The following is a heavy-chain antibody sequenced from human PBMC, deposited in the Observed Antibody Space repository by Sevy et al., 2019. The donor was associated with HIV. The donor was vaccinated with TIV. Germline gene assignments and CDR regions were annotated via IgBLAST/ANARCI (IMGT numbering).Heavy chain of an antibody. CDR2: ISSGGDYI. Sequence: GGSLRLSCAASGFTFSSYIMNWVRQAPGMGLEWVSSISSGGDYIYYTNSVKGRFTISRNNAKNSLYLHMNSLRAEDTAVYYCARDEYSYASGFDYWGQGTLVTVSS. D-gene: IGHD5-18*01. J-gene: IGHJ4*02. CDR1: GFTFSSYI. CDR3: ARDEYSYASGFDY. V-gene: IGHV3-21*01.